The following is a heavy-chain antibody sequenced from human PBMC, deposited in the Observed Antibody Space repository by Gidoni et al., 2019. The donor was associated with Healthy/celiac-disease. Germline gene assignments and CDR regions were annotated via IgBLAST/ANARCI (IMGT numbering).Heavy chain of an antibody. D-gene: IGHD5-18*01. V-gene: IGHV3-23*01. J-gene: IGHJ6*02. CDR3: AKDLDTAMEPYYYYGGMDV. Sequence: EVQLLESGGALVRLGGCLRLARAASGSPASRHAMSWVRKSPGKGLGWVSAISDSGGSTYYADSVKGRFTISRDNSKNTLYLQMNSLRAEDTAVYYCAKDLDTAMEPYYYYGGMDVWGQGTTVTVSS. CDR1: GSPASRHA. CDR2: ISDSGGST.